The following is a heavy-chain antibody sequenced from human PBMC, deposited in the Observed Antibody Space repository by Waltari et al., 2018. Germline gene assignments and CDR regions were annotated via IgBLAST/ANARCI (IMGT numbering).Heavy chain of an antibody. J-gene: IGHJ5*02. CDR3: AKEVWQQMVKMVGWFDP. CDR1: GFTLNNNA. CDR2: SGSDGRT. Sequence: EVQVLESGGGLVQPGGSLRLSCVASGFTLNNNALSWVRQVPGRGPEWVSASGSDGRTYYADSVKGRFTISRDNSKNTLYLQMNSLRDEDTAVYYCAKEVWQQMVKMVGWFDPWGQGTLVTVSS. V-gene: IGHV3-23*01. D-gene: IGHD2-8*01.